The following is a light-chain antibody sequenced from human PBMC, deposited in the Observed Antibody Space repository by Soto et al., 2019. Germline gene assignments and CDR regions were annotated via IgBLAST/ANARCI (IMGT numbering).Light chain of an antibody. CDR2: KAS. CDR1: QRISSW. CDR3: QHYNSYPLT. Sequence: DIQMTQSPSTLSASVVDRVTITCRASQRISSWLAWYQEKPGKVPKLLIYKASSLESGVPSRFSGSGSGTEFTLTISSLQPDDFATYYCQHYNSYPLTFGGGTKVEIK. V-gene: IGKV1-5*03. J-gene: IGKJ4*01.